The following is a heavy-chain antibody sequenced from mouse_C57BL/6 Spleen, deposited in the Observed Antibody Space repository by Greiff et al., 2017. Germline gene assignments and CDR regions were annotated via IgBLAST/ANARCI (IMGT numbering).Heavy chain of an antibody. CDR2: FHPYNDDT. CDR1: GYTFTTYP. J-gene: IGHJ1*03. Sequence: VKLQESGAELVKPGASVKMSCKASGYTFTTYPIEWMKQNHGKSLEWIGNFHPYNDDTKYNEKFKGKATLTVEKSSSTVYLELSRLTSDDSAVYYCARGGYSNPYWYFDVWGTGTTVTVSS. CDR3: ARGGYSNPYWYFDV. V-gene: IGHV1-47*01. D-gene: IGHD2-5*01.